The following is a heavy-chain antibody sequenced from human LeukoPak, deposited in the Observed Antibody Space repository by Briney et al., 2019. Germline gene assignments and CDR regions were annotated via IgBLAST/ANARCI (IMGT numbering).Heavy chain of an antibody. J-gene: IGHJ4*02. CDR3: ARDVAAAGTAQTFDY. CDR2: ISSSSSYI. Sequence: KSGGSLRLSCAASGFTFSSYSMNWVRQAPGKGLEWVSSISSSSSYIYYADSVKGRFTISRDNAKNSLYLQTNSLRAEDTAVYYCARDVAAAGTAQTFDYWGQGTLVTVSS. V-gene: IGHV3-21*01. CDR1: GFTFSSYS. D-gene: IGHD6-13*01.